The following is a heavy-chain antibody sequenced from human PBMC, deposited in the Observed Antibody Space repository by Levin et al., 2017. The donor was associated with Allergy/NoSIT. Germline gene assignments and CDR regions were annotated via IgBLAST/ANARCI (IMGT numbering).Heavy chain of an antibody. J-gene: IGHJ5*02. CDR1: GYTFTGYY. Sequence: ASVKVSCKASGYTFTGYYIHWVRQAPGQGLEWMGWINPDSGDTKCAQKFQDRVTMTRDTSISTAYMEVTRLGFEDTAIYFCARMLTGTWEWFDPWGQGTLVTVSS. V-gene: IGHV1-2*02. D-gene: IGHD1-7*01. CDR3: ARMLTGTWEWFDP. CDR2: INPDSGDT.